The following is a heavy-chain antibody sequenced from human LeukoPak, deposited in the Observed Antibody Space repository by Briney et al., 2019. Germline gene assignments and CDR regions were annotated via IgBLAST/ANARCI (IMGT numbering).Heavy chain of an antibody. D-gene: IGHD3-10*01. CDR2: ISQSGSTT. J-gene: IGHJ3*01. CDR1: GFTFDDYT. CDR3: ARDGETAAPWALDL. Sequence: GGSLRLSCAASGFTFDDYTMSWVRQAPGKGLEWVSYISQSGSTTRYTDSVKGRFTISRDNAKNSLYLQLSSLRVEDMGVYYCARDGETAAPWALDLWGQGTVVSVSS. V-gene: IGHV3-48*03.